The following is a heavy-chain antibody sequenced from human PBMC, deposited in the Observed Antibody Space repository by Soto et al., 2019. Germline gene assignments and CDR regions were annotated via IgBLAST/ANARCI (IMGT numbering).Heavy chain of an antibody. CDR1: GFTFSSYA. J-gene: IGHJ6*02. D-gene: IGHD3-10*01. CDR3: AKGPHYYGSGSKYGMDV. Sequence: PGGSLRLSCAASGFTFSSYAMSWVRQAPGKGLEWVSAISGSGGSTYYADSVKGRFTISRDNSKNTLYLQMNSLRAEDTAVYYCAKGPHYYGSGSKYGMDVWGQGTTVTVSS. CDR2: ISGSGGST. V-gene: IGHV3-23*01.